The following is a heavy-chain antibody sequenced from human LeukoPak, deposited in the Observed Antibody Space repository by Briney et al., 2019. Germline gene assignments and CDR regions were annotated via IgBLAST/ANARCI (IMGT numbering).Heavy chain of an antibody. CDR2: IKGKTAAGAP. V-gene: IGHV3-15*01. CDR3: ITGDYDFWSGFYSPNHYFDY. Sequence: GGSLRLSCAASGFTFSSNWMSWVRQAPGKGLEWVGRIKGKTAAGAPDYVASVKGRFTISRDDSKNTLFLQMNSLETEDTAVYYCITGDYDFWSGFYSPNHYFDYWGQGTLVTVSS. D-gene: IGHD3-3*01. J-gene: IGHJ4*02. CDR1: GFTFSSNW.